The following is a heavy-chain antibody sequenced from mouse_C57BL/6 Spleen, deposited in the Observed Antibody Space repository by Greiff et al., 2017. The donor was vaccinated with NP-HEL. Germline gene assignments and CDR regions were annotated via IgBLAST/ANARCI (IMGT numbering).Heavy chain of an antibody. CDR3: AKVYDFYAMDY. Sequence: QVQLQQPGAELVKPGASVKLSCKASGYTFTSYWMQWVKQRPGQGLEWIGEIDPSDSYTNYNQKFKGKATLTVDTSSSTAYMQLSSLTSEDSAVYYCAKVYDFYAMDYWGQGTSVTVSS. CDR2: IDPSDSYT. D-gene: IGHD2-3*01. V-gene: IGHV1-50*01. CDR1: GYTFTSYW. J-gene: IGHJ4*01.